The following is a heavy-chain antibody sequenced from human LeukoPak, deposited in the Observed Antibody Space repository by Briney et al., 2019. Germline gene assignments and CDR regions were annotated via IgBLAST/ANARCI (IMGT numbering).Heavy chain of an antibody. J-gene: IGHJ4*02. D-gene: IGHD3-10*01. V-gene: IGHV3-21*01. CDR2: ISSTSNYI. Sequence: GGSLRLSCAVSGVTFSSYSISWVRQAPGKGLEWVSSISSTSNYINYADSVKGRFTISRDNAKNSLSLQMNSLRAEDTAVYYCADASGTYWGQGTLVTVSS. CDR1: GVTFSSYS. CDR3: ADASGTY.